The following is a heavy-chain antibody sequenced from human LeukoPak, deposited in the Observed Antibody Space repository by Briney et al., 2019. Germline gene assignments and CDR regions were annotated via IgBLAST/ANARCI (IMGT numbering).Heavy chain of an antibody. J-gene: IGHJ6*03. CDR3: ARDGQYYYGSGSLSGYYYYMDV. D-gene: IGHD3-10*01. V-gene: IGHV4-61*02. CDR2: IYTSGST. Sequence: SETLSLTCTAFGGSISSGSYYWSWIRQPAGKGLEWIGRIYTSGSTNYNPSLKSRVTISVDTSKNQFSLKLSSVPAADTAVYYCARDGQYYYGSGSLSGYYYYMDVWGKGTTVTVSS. CDR1: GGSISSGSYY.